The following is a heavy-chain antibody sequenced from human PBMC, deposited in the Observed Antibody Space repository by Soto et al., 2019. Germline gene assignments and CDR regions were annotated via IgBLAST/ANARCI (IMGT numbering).Heavy chain of an antibody. CDR3: ARFRPYCSVSSCYSYRIKDYYYYYMDV. D-gene: IGHD2-15*01. V-gene: IGHV5-51*01. J-gene: IGHJ6*03. Sequence: PGESLKISCKGSGYNFTSYWIGWVRQMPGKGLEWMGIIYPGDSDTRYSPSFQGQVTISGDKSISTAYLQWSSLKASDTAMYFCARFRPYCSVSSCYSYRIKDYYYYYMDVWGKGTTVTVSS. CDR1: GYNFTSYW. CDR2: IYPGDSDT.